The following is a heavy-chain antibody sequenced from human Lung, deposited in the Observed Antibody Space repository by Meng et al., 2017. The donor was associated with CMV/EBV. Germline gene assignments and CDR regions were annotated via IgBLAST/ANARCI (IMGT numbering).Heavy chain of an antibody. CDR1: RYTFTGYA. V-gene: IGHV1-2*02. D-gene: IGHD3-16*01. CDR3: TRARSRGMDV. J-gene: IGHJ6*02. Sequence: ASXXVSCKASRYTFTGYAMHWVRQAPGQGLEWMGWINPNSGGTNYAQKFQGRVTMTRDTSSRTAYMELGKLRSDDTAVYYCTRARSRGMDVWGQGTTVTVSS. CDR2: INPNSGGT.